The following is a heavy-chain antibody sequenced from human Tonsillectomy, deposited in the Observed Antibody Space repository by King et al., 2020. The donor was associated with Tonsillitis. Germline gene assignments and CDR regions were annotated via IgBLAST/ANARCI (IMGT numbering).Heavy chain of an antibody. Sequence: QLVQSGGGLVQPGGSLRLSCAASGVTFSRDSMSWVRQAPGKGLEWVSYIDSRSDRIYYADSVKGRFTISRDNARNSLYLQMHSLRAGDTALYYCARAPMVRGVITHFDYWGQGTLVTVSS. V-gene: IGHV3-48*01. D-gene: IGHD3-10*01. CDR2: IDSRSDRI. CDR3: ARAPMVRGVITHFDY. CDR1: GVTFSRDS. J-gene: IGHJ4*02.